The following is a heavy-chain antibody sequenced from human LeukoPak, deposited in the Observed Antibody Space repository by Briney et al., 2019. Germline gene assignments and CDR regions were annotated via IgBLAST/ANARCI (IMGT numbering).Heavy chain of an antibody. Sequence: GASVKVSCKASGYTFTSYGISWVRQAPGQGLEWMGWISAYNGNTNYAQKLQGRVTMTTDTSTSTAYMELRSLRSDDTAVYYCASFSTRWELSRGLDYWGQGTLVTVSS. CDR1: GYTFTSYG. J-gene: IGHJ4*02. CDR3: ASFSTRWELSRGLDY. D-gene: IGHD1-26*01. V-gene: IGHV1-18*01. CDR2: ISAYNGNT.